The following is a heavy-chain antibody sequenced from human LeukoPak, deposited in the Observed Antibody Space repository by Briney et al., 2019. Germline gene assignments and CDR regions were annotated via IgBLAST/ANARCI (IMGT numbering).Heavy chain of an antibody. D-gene: IGHD5-24*01. Sequence: PGGSLRLSCATSGFTFSSYSMNWVRQAPGKGLEWVSSISSNATYIYYADSLKGRFTISRGNAKNSLYLQMNSLRVEDTAVYYCARAEVVIDGYTYAFDHWGRGTLVTVSS. J-gene: IGHJ4*02. CDR3: ARAEVVIDGYTYAFDH. CDR1: GFTFSSYS. CDR2: ISSNATYI. V-gene: IGHV3-21*01.